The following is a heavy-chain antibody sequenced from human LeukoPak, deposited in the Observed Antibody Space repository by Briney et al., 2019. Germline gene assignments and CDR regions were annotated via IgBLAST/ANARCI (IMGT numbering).Heavy chain of an antibody. CDR2: ITGSGSTK. CDR1: GFTFSTYE. J-gene: IGHJ4*02. CDR3: ARLLDISDH. Sequence: PGGSLRLSCAVSGFTFSTYEMNWVRQAPGKGLEWLSYITGSGSTKYYADSVRGRFTISRDNSKNSLYLQINSLRAEDTAVYYCARLLDISDHWGQGTLVTVSS. V-gene: IGHV3-48*03. D-gene: IGHD3-22*01.